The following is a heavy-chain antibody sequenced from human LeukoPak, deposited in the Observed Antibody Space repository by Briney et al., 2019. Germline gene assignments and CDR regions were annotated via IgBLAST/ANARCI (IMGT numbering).Heavy chain of an antibody. CDR2: INHSGST. CDR1: GGSFSGYY. J-gene: IGHJ4*02. D-gene: IGHD6-13*01. V-gene: IGHV4-34*01. Sequence: PSETLSLTCAVYGGSFSGYYWSWIRQPPGKGLEWIGEINHSGSTYYNPSLKSRVTMSVDTSKNQFSLKLSSVTAADTAVYYCARAYSSSWYYFDYWGQGTLVTVSS. CDR3: ARAYSSSWYYFDY.